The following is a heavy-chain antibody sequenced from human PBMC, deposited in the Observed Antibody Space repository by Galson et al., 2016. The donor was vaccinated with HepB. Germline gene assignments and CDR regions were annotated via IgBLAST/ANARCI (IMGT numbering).Heavy chain of an antibody. V-gene: IGHV1-2*04. CDR3: ARRGRYYGLDV. CDR1: GYTFTGYY. CDR2: INPNSGGA. Sequence: SVKVSCKASGYTFTGYYMYWVRQAPGQGLEWMGWINPNSGGANYARKFQGWVTMTRDTSVSTAYMELSRLRSDDTAVYYCARRGRYYGLDVWGQGTTVTVSS. D-gene: IGHD3-16*01. J-gene: IGHJ6*02.